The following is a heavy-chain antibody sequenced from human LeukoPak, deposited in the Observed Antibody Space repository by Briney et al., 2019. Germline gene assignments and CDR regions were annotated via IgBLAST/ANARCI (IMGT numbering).Heavy chain of an antibody. Sequence: SVKVSCKASGGTFSSYAISWVRQAPGQGLEWMGGIIPIFGTANYAQKFQGRVTMTEDTSTDTAYMELSSLRSEDTAVYYCATEQVSGSSTTYFDYWGQGTLVTVSS. CDR2: IIPIFGTA. CDR3: ATEQVSGSSTTYFDY. D-gene: IGHD1-26*01. V-gene: IGHV1-69*06. J-gene: IGHJ4*02. CDR1: GGTFSSYA.